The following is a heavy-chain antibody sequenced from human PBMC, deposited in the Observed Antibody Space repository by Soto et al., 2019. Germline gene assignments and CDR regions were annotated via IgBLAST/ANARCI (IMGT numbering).Heavy chain of an antibody. J-gene: IGHJ4*02. CDR3: ARWNSWFGGSYVDY. CDR1: GGSISSGPYS. CDR2: IYHRGST. Sequence: SETLSLTCTVSGGSISSGPYSWCWFRQPPGKGLEWLGYIYHRGSTYDNPSLKSRVTVSVDTSKNHFSLSLYSVTAADTALYFCARWNSWFGGSYVDYWGQGALVTVSS. V-gene: IGHV4-30-4*01. D-gene: IGHD1-26*01.